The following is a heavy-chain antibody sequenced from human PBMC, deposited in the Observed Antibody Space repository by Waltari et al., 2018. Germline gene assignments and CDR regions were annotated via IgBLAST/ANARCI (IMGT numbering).Heavy chain of an antibody. CDR2: IYHSGST. CDR1: GYSISSGYY. J-gene: IGHJ6*02. Sequence: HVQLQESGPGLVKPSETLSLTCAVSGYSISSGYYWGWIRQPPGKGLEWIGSIYHSGSTYYNPSLKSRVTISVDTSKNQFSLKLSSVTAADTAVYYCARDEENWDGYYYGMDVWGQGTTVTVSS. D-gene: IGHD1-26*01. V-gene: IGHV4-38-2*02. CDR3: ARDEENWDGYYYGMDV.